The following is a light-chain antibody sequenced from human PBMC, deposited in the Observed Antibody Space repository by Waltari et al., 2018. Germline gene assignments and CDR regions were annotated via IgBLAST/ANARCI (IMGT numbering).Light chain of an antibody. CDR3: QQYANLPLT. V-gene: IGKV1-33*01. CDR1: QDIRKN. J-gene: IGKJ4*01. Sequence: DIQMTQSPSSLSASVGDRVTTTFQASQDIRKNLNWFQQKPGKAPQSLSFDASNSQAAVPSRFSGSGSGTDFAFTISSLQPEDIGTYFCQQYANLPLTFGGGTRVEIK. CDR2: DAS.